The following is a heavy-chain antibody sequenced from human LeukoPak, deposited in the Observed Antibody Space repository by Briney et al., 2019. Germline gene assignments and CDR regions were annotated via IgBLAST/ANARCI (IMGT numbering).Heavy chain of an antibody. V-gene: IGHV1-18*01. D-gene: IGHD5-18*01. CDR1: GYTFNRYD. CDR2: ISAYNGNT. CDR3: ARVDTAMDTDY. J-gene: IGHJ4*02. Sequence: ASVKVSCKASGYTFNRYDISWVRQAPGQGLEWMGWISAYNGNTNYAQKLQGRVTMTTDTSTSTAYMELRSLRSDDTAVYYCARVDTAMDTDYWGQGTLVTVSS.